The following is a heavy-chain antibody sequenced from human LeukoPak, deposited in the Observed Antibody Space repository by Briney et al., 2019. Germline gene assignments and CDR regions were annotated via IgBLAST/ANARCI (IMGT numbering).Heavy chain of an antibody. CDR1: GFTFDDYA. Sequence: GGSLRLSCAASGFTFDDYAMHWVRQAPGKGLEWVSLISGDGGSTYYADSVKGRFTISRDNSKNSLYLQMNSLRTEDTALYYCAKDSYSSSWYVVDGRGPIDYWGQGTLVTVSS. J-gene: IGHJ4*02. V-gene: IGHV3-43*02. CDR3: AKDSYSSSWYVVDGRGPIDY. D-gene: IGHD6-13*01. CDR2: ISGDGGST.